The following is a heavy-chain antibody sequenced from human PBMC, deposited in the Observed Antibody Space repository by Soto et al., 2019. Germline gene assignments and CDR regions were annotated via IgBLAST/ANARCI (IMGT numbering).Heavy chain of an antibody. CDR2: ISYDGSNK. CDR1: GFTFSSYG. Sequence: GGSLRLSCAASGFTFSSYGMHWVRQAPGKGLEWVAVISYDGSNKYYADSVKGRFTISRDNSKNTLYLQMNSLRAEDTAVYYCTRSGGSWSGADFDYWGQGTLVTVSS. CDR3: TRSGGSWSGADFDY. D-gene: IGHD2-15*01. V-gene: IGHV3-30*03. J-gene: IGHJ4*02.